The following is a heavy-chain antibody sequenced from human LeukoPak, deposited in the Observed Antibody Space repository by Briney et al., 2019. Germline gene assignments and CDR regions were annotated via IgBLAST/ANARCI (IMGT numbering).Heavy chain of an antibody. D-gene: IGHD6-19*01. CDR3: AKSVKSGYTSGDFDY. Sequence: GGSLRLSCAASGFTFSTCAMTWDRQAPGKGLEWVSGISASGGRTYYADSVRGRFTISRDNSKNTLYLQMNSLRAEDTAVYYCAKSVKSGYTSGDFDYWGQGTLVTVSS. J-gene: IGHJ4*02. CDR2: ISASGGRT. V-gene: IGHV3-23*01. CDR1: GFTFSTCA.